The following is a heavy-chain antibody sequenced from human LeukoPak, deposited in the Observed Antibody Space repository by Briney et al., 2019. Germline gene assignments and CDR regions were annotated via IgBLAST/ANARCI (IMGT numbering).Heavy chain of an antibody. CDR2: MYYSGST. CDR3: ARERITMIVVVGFGENYFDY. CDR1: GGSISSSSYY. Sequence: TSETLSLTCTVSGGSISSSSYYWGWIRQPPWKGLEWIGNMYYSGSTYYNPSLKSRVTISVDTSNNQFSLKLSSVTAADTAVYYCARERITMIVVVGFGENYFDYWGQGTLVTVSS. D-gene: IGHD3-22*01. J-gene: IGHJ4*02. V-gene: IGHV4-39*02.